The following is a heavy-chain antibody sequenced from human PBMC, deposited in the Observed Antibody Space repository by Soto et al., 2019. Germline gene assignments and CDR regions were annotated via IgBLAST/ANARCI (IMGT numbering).Heavy chain of an antibody. CDR1: GGSISSYY. J-gene: IGHJ6*03. Sequence: SETLSLTCTVSGGSISSYYWSWIRQPPGKGLEWIGYIYYSGSTNYNPSLKSRVTISVDTSKNQFSLKLSSVTAADTAVYYCARMMDYYYCMDVWGKGTTVTVSS. CDR2: IYYSGST. CDR3: ARMMDYYYCMDV. V-gene: IGHV4-59*01. D-gene: IGHD3-16*01.